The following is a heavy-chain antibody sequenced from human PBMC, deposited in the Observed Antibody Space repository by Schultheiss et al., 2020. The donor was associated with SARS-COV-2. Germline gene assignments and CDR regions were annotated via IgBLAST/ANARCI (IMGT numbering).Heavy chain of an antibody. J-gene: IGHJ4*02. Sequence: SQTLSLTCAVYGGSFSGYYWSWIRQPPGKGLEWIGEINHSGSTNYNPFLKSRVTISVDTSKNQFSLKLSSVTAADTAVYYCARGLQPGSSALDYWGQGTLVTVSS. CDR1: GGSFSGYY. CDR2: INHSGST. D-gene: IGHD6-6*01. V-gene: IGHV4-34*01. CDR3: ARGLQPGSSALDY.